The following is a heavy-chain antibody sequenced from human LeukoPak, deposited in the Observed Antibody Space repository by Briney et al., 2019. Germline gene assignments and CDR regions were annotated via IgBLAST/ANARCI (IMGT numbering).Heavy chain of an antibody. J-gene: IGHJ6*03. D-gene: IGHD2-15*01. CDR2: ISSSSSYI. CDR1: GFTFSSYS. Sequence: PGGSLRLSCAASGFTFSSYSMNWVRQAPGKGLEWVSSISSSSSYIYYADSVKGRFTISRDNAKNSLYLQMNSLRAEDTAVYYCARDPSRIYHYYYMDVWGKGTTVTVSS. V-gene: IGHV3-21*01. CDR3: ARDPSRIYHYYYMDV.